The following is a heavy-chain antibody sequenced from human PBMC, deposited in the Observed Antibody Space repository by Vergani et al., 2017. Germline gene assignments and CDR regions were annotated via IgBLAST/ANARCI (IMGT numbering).Heavy chain of an antibody. Sequence: QVQLQESGPGLVKPSETLTLTCDVSDSSIMTNPYWGWFRQSPGKGLEWIGCIHHSGDTHYNSSLKSRVSISIVSSSKFSLSLPSVTAAGTAIYYCARHRGSGGFFPSSYFYGMDVWGHGTTVTVSS. J-gene: IGHJ6*02. CDR2: IHHSGDT. CDR1: DSSIMTNPY. V-gene: IGHV4-38-2*01. CDR3: ARHRGSGGFFPSSYFYGMDV. D-gene: IGHD3-10*01.